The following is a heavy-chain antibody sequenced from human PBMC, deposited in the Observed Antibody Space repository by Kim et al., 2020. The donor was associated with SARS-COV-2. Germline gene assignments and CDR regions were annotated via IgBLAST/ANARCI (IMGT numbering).Heavy chain of an antibody. CDR2: ISTTSSDI. J-gene: IGHJ3*02. D-gene: IGHD4-17*01. CDR1: VFTFSIYT. V-gene: IGHV3-21*01. CDR3: TSGTYGDYSDASDI. Sequence: GGSLRLSCAASVFTFSIYTMNWVRQAPGKGLEWVSSISTTSSDIYYADSVKVRFTISRDNAKNSLYLHMNSLRAEGTAVYYCTSGTYGDYSDASDIWGQGTMVTASP.